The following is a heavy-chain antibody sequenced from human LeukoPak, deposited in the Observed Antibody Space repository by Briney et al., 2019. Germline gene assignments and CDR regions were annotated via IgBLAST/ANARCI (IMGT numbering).Heavy chain of an antibody. CDR2: INHSGST. Sequence: SETLSLTCAVYGGSFSGYYWSWIRQPPGKGLEWIGEINHSGSTNYNPSLKSRVTMSVDTSKNQFSLKLSSVTAADTAVYYCARAVRFLEKSYNWFDPWGQGTLVTVSS. J-gene: IGHJ5*02. CDR1: GGSFSGYY. D-gene: IGHD3-3*01. CDR3: ARAVRFLEKSYNWFDP. V-gene: IGHV4-34*01.